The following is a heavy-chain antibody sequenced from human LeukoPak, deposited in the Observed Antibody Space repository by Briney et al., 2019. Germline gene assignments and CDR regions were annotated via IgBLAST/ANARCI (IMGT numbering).Heavy chain of an antibody. CDR2: IRSKAYGETA. J-gene: IGHJ4*02. CDR3: AKLLSLSLPNTY. D-gene: IGHD2-8*01. CDR1: GFTFGDYA. Sequence: GGSLRLSCTASGFTFGDYAMSWIRQAPGKGLEWVGFIRSKAYGETADYAASVKGRFTISRDDSKAIAYPQMNSLRAEDTAVFYCAKLLSLSLPNTYWGQGTLVTVSS. V-gene: IGHV3-49*03.